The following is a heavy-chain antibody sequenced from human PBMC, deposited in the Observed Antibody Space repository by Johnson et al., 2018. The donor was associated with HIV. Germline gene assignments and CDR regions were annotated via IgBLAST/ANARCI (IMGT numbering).Heavy chain of an antibody. V-gene: IGHV3-66*01. J-gene: IGHJ3*02. CDR3: ARDDRQSGAFDI. CDR1: GIIVTGNF. CDR2: INAGGDT. Sequence: MLLVESGGGLVQPGGSLRLSCAASGIIVTGNFMSWVRQAPGKGLEWVSVINAGGDTYYADSVKGRFTISRDRSKNTVSLQMNSLRVEDTAVYYCARDDRQSGAFDIWGQGTMVTVSS.